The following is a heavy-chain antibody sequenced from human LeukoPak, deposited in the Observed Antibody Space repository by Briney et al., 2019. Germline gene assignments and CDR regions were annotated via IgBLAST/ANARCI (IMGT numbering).Heavy chain of an antibody. V-gene: IGHV4-59*01. Sequence: RTSETLSLTCTVSGGSISGYYWSWLRQPPGKGLEWIGHFYYSGSTNYNPSLKSRVTISVDTSRNQFSLKLTSVTAADTAVYYCARGQGGNYYLNYFDYWGQGALVTVSS. CDR3: ARGQGGNYYLNYFDY. D-gene: IGHD1-26*01. CDR2: FYYSGST. CDR1: GGSISGYY. J-gene: IGHJ4*02.